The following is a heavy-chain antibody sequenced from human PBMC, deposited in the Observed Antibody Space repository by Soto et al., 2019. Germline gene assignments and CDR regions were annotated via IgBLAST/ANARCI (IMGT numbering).Heavy chain of an antibody. CDR2: IYWDDSK. CDR1: GFSLSTSGVG. D-gene: IGHD3-9*01. J-gene: IGHJ4*02. Sequence: QITLKESGPTLVRPTQTLTLTCAFSGFSLSTSGVGVGWIRQPPGKALEWLAVIYWDDSKHYSPSLRSRLTSTKDTAKNQVVLTMTNMDPRDTGTYYCAHKGPEDWPLDYWGQGTLVTVSS. CDR3: AHKGPEDWPLDY. V-gene: IGHV2-5*02.